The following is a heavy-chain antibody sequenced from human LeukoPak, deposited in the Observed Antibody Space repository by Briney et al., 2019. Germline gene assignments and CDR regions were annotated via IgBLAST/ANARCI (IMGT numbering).Heavy chain of an antibody. CDR1: GYTFTGYY. CDR2: VNPNSGGT. J-gene: IGHJ4*02. D-gene: IGHD3-10*01. CDR3: ARDLNRGPGY. V-gene: IGHV1-2*02. Sequence: VASVKVSCKASGYTFTGYYMHWVRQAPGQGLEWMGWVNPNSGGTNYAQKFQGRVTMTRDTSISTAYMELSSLRYDDTAVYYCARDLNRGPGYWGQGTLVTVSS.